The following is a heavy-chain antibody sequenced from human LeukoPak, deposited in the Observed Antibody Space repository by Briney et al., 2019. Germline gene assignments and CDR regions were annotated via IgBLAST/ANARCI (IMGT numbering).Heavy chain of an antibody. V-gene: IGHV1-3*01. D-gene: IGHD6-19*01. Sequence: ASVKVSCKASGYTFTNYAIHWVGQAPGQRREWMGWINAGNGNTKYLQKLQGRVTITRDTSASAAYMDLSSLRSEDTAVYYCARGTWERSGWYYFDYWGQGTLVTVSS. CDR2: INAGNGNT. CDR1: GYTFTNYA. J-gene: IGHJ4*02. CDR3: ARGTWERSGWYYFDY.